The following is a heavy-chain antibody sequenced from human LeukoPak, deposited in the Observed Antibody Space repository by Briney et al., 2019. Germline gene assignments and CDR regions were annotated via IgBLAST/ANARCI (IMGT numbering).Heavy chain of an antibody. D-gene: IGHD3-22*01. CDR2: IYSGGST. V-gene: IGHV3-66*01. Sequence: GGSLRLSCAASGFTFNNAWMSWVRQAPGKGLEWVSVIYSGGSTYYADSVKGRFTISRDNSKNTLYLQMNSLRAEDTAVYYCAGYLTYFDYWGQGTLVTVSS. CDR1: GFTFNNAW. J-gene: IGHJ4*02. CDR3: AGYLTYFDY.